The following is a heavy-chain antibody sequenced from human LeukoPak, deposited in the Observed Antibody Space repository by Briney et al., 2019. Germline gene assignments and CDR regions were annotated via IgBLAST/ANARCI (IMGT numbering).Heavy chain of an antibody. CDR1: GGSISSYY. Sequence: PSETPSLTCTLSGGSISSYYWSCIPQPPQKGPERSGHIYYRRSTNYNPPLKSRVNISAETTKKHFSLKLNSVTAADTTVYYCARKASRRVSWFLFDYWGQGTLVTVSS. CDR3: ARKASRRVSWFLFDY. CDR2: IYYRRST. J-gene: IGHJ4*02. V-gene: IGHV4-59*08. D-gene: IGHD3-10*01.